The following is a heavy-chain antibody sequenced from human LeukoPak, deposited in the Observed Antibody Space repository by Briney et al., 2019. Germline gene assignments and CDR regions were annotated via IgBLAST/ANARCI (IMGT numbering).Heavy chain of an antibody. J-gene: IGHJ4*02. D-gene: IGHD3-3*01. Sequence: SVKVSCKASGGSFSSYGISWVRQAPGQGLEWMGGVLPIFGITNYAQRFQGRVTITADESRNTAYMELSSLTSDDTAVYYCARDLLPMTKAGVVNDWGQGSLVIVSA. CDR3: ARDLLPMTKAGVVND. V-gene: IGHV1-69*01. CDR1: GGSFSSYG. CDR2: VLPIFGIT.